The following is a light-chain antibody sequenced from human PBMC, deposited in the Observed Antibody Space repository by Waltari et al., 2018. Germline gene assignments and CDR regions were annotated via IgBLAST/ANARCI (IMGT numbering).Light chain of an antibody. CDR1: SSNIGSHT. V-gene: IGLV1-44*01. Sequence: QSVLTQPPSASGTPGQRVTISCSGSSSNIGSHTVTWYQQLPGTAPKLLIYSNYQRPSGVPDRFSGSRSGTSASLVISGLQSEDEADYYCAAWDDGLSGRSWVFGGGTKLTVL. CDR2: SNY. CDR3: AAWDDGLSGRSWV. J-gene: IGLJ3*02.